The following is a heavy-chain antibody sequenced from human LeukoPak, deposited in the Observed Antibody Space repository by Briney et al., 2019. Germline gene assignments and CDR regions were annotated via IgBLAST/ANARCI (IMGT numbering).Heavy chain of an antibody. V-gene: IGHV1-18*01. CDR3: AKETPNTGWFGP. CDR1: GYTFTSYG. D-gene: IGHD1-14*01. Sequence: VASVKVSCKASGYTFTSYGISWVRQALGQGLEWMGWISAYNGNTNYAQKLQGRVTLTRDTSTSTVYMELSSLRSEDTAIYYCAKETPNTGWFGPWGQGTLVTVSS. CDR2: ISAYNGNT. J-gene: IGHJ5*02.